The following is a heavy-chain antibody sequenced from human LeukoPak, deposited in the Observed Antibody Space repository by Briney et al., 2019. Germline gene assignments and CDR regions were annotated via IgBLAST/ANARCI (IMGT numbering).Heavy chain of an antibody. J-gene: IGHJ5*02. D-gene: IGHD6-13*01. V-gene: IGHV4-39*01. CDR3: ARQYLRESSWFHKGESDNWFDP. CDR1: GGSISSSSYY. CDR2: IYYSGST. Sequence: SETLSLTCTVSGGSISSSSYYWGWIRQPPGKGLEWIGSIYYSGSTYCNPSLKSRVTISVDTSKNQFSLKLSSVTAADTAVYYCARQYLRESSWFHKGESDNWFDPWGQGTLVTVSS.